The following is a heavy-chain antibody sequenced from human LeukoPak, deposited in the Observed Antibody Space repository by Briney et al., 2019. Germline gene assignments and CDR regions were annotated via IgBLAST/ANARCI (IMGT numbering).Heavy chain of an antibody. CDR2: IHSSGST. V-gene: IGHV4-4*09. J-gene: IGHJ5*02. CDR1: GGSINSFY. Sequence: SETLSLTCTVSGGSINSFYWSWIQQPPGKGLEWIGYIHSSGSTNYNPSLKSRVTISVDTSKNQVSLKLSSVTAAGTAVYYCARRSAGIAGGPGFDPWGQGTLVTVSS. D-gene: IGHD6-13*01. CDR3: ARRSAGIAGGPGFDP.